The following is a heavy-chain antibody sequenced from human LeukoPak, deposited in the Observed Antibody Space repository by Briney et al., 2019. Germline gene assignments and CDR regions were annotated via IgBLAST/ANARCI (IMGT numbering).Heavy chain of an antibody. D-gene: IGHD3-10*01. CDR2: IYSGGST. V-gene: IGHV3-66*01. CDR3: ATGERMVRGDGVDY. CDR1: GFTVRNNY. Sequence: GGSLRLSCAASGFTVRNNYMSWVRQAPGKGLGWVSVIYSGGSTYYADSVKGRFTISRDNSKNTLYLQMNSLRAEDTAVYFCATGERMVRGDGVDYWGQGTLVTVSS. J-gene: IGHJ4*02.